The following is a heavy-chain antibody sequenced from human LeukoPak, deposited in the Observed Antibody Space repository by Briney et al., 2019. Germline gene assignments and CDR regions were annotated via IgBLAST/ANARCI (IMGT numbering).Heavy chain of an antibody. V-gene: IGHV3-74*01. CDR2: ISTDGKST. D-gene: IGHD2-2*01. CDR3: VRDYQFIQEV. CDR1: GFTFSSYW. Sequence: AGGSLRLSCAASGFTFSSYWMSWVHQAPGKGLMWVSLISTDGKSTRYAESVKGRFTISRDNAKNALYLQMDILRVEDTALYFCVRDYQFIQEVWGQGTTVTVSS. J-gene: IGHJ6*02.